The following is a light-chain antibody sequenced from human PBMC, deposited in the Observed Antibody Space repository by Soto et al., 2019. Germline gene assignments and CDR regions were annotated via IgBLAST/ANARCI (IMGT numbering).Light chain of an antibody. CDR3: CSYAGSSTWV. CDR1: SSDVGSYNL. V-gene: IGLV2-23*01. CDR2: EGS. J-gene: IGLJ3*02. Sequence: QSALPQPASVSGSPGQSITISCTGTSSDVGSYNLVSWYQQHPGKAPKLMIYEGSKRPSGVSNRFSGSKSGNTASLTISGLQAEDEADYYCCSYAGSSTWVFGGGTKLTLL.